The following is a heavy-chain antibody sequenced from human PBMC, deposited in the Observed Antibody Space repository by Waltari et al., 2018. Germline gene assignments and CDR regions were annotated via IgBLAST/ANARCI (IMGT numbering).Heavy chain of an antibody. CDR2: IIPIFGTA. J-gene: IGHJ3*02. D-gene: IGHD2-2*01. CDR1: GGTFSSYA. Sequence: QVQLVQSGAEVKKPGSSVKVSCKASGGTFSSYAISWVRQAPGQGLEWMGGIIPIFGTANYAQKFQGRVTITADESTSTAYMELSSLRSEDTAVYYCARRLGYCSSTSCSDAFDIWGQGTMVTVSS. CDR3: ARRLGYCSSTSCSDAFDI. V-gene: IGHV1-69*12.